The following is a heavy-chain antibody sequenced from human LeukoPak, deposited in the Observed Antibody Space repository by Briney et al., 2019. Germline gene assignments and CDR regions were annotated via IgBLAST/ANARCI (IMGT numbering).Heavy chain of an antibody. Sequence: ASVKVSCKASGYTFTSYYMHWVRQAPGQGLEWMGIINPSGGSTSYAQKFQGRVTMTRDTSTSTVYMELSSLRSEDTAVYYCARFEGYCSSTSCRRYSGYDEPNFDYWGQGTLVTVSS. CDR1: GYTFTSYY. V-gene: IGHV1-46*01. J-gene: IGHJ4*02. CDR3: ARFEGYCSSTSCRRYSGYDEPNFDY. D-gene: IGHD2-2*01. CDR2: INPSGGST.